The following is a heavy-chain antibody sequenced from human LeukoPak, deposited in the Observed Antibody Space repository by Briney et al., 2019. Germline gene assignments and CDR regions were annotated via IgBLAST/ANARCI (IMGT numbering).Heavy chain of an antibody. Sequence: GASVKVSCKASGYTFTSYDINWVRQATGQGLEWMGWMNPNSGNTGYAQKFQGRVTMTRNTSISTAYMELRSLRSDDTAVYYCARVGYDFWSGYNYYYGMDVWGQGTTVTVSS. CDR2: MNPNSGNT. J-gene: IGHJ6*02. D-gene: IGHD3-3*01. V-gene: IGHV1-8*01. CDR1: GYTFTSYD. CDR3: ARVGYDFWSGYNYYYGMDV.